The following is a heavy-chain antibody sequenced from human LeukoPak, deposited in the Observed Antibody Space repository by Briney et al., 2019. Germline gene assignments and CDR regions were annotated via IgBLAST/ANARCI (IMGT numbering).Heavy chain of an antibody. CDR2: IRYDGSNK. CDR3: VRDSSYYMDV. CDR1: GFTFSSYG. D-gene: IGHD1-7*01. J-gene: IGHJ6*03. V-gene: IGHV3-30*02. Sequence: PGGSLRLSCAASGFTFSSYGMHWVRQAPGKGLEWVAFIRYDGSNKYYADSVKGRFTISRDNAKNTLYLQMNSLRAEDTAIYYCVRDSSYYMDVWGKGTTVTVSS.